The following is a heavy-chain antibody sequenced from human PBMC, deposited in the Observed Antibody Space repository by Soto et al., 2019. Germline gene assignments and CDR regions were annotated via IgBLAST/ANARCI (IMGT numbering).Heavy chain of an antibody. CDR1: GFTFGDYA. CDR3: TSWLDTAMVGPYYGMDV. D-gene: IGHD5-18*01. J-gene: IGHJ6*02. Sequence: GGSLRLSCTASGFTFGDYAMSWFRQAPGKGLEWVGFIRSKAYGGTTEYAASVKGRFTISRDDSKSIAYLQMNSLKTEDTAVYYCTSWLDTAMVGPYYGMDVWGQGTTVTVSS. CDR2: IRSKAYGGTT. V-gene: IGHV3-49*03.